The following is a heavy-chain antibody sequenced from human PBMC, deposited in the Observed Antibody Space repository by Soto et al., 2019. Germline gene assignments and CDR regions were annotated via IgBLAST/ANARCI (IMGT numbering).Heavy chain of an antibody. D-gene: IGHD1-26*01. J-gene: IGHJ4*02. V-gene: IGHV3-23*01. CDR1: GFTFSSYA. CDR3: AKTLGWELPENYFDY. CDR2: ISGSGGST. Sequence: GGSLRLSCAASGFTFSSYAMSWVRQAPGKGLEWVSAISGSGGSTYYADSVKGRFTISRDNSKNTLCLQMNSLRAEDTAVYYCAKTLGWELPENYFDYWGQGTLVTVSS.